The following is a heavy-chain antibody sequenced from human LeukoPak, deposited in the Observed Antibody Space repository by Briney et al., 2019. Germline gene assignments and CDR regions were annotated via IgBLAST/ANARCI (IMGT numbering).Heavy chain of an antibody. V-gene: IGHV4-59*01. D-gene: IGHD3-10*01. CDR2: IYYTGST. Sequence: PSETLSLTCTVSGASISTYYWGWVRQPPGKGLEWIGYIYYTGSTNYIPSLKSRVTISVDTPKNQLSLKLSSVIAADTAVYYFARGLGLGSGKYYSPFDHGGQGTLITVPS. CDR1: GASISTYY. J-gene: IGHJ4*02. CDR3: ARGLGLGSGKYYSPFDH.